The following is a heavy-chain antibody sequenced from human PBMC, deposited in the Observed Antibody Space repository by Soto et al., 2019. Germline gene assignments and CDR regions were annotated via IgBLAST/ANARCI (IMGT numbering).Heavy chain of an antibody. CDR3: AKDTDYVWGSCRNSVYFDY. Sequence: ASVKVSCKASGYTFTGYYMHWVRQAPGQGLEWMGWINPNSGGTNYAQKFQGRATMTRDTSISTAYMELSRLRSDDTAVYYCAKDTDYVWGSCRNSVYFDYWGQGTLVTVSS. D-gene: IGHD3-16*02. CDR1: GYTFTGYY. J-gene: IGHJ4*02. V-gene: IGHV1-2*02. CDR2: INPNSGGT.